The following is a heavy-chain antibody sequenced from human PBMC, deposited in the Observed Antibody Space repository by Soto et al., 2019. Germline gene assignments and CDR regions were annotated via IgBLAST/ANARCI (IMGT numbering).Heavy chain of an antibody. J-gene: IGHJ4*02. D-gene: IGHD1-26*01. CDR2: INPSGGST. V-gene: IGHV1-46*01. CDR1: GYTFTSYY. CDR3: AREGGNYRNFDY. Sequence: QVQLVQSGAEVKKPGASVKVSCKASGYTFTSYYMHWVRQAPGQGLEWMGIINPSGGSTSYAQKFQGSVTMTRDTSTSTVYMELSSLISEDTAVYFCAREGGNYRNFDYWGQGTLVTVSS.